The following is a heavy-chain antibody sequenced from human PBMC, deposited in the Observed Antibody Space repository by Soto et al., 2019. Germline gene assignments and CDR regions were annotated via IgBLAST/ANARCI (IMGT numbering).Heavy chain of an antibody. CDR1: GGSISSYY. D-gene: IGHD5-18*01. Sequence: SETLSLTCTVSGGSISSYYWSWIRQPPGKGLEWIGYIYYSGSTNYNPSLKSRVTISVDTSKNQFSLKLSSVTAADTAVYYCARVSYGYYFDYWGQGTLVTVSS. J-gene: IGHJ4*02. CDR3: ARVSYGYYFDY. V-gene: IGHV4-59*01. CDR2: IYYSGST.